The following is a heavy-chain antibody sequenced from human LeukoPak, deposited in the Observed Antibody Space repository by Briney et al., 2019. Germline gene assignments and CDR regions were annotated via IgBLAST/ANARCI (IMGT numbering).Heavy chain of an antibody. J-gene: IGHJ4*02. CDR3: ARAGALRPDY. V-gene: IGHV3-23*01. CDR2: ISGSGGST. Sequence: AGGSLRLSCAASGFTFSSYAMSWVRQAPGKGLEWVSAISGSGGSTHYADSVKGRFTISRDNSKNTLYLQMNSLRAEDTAVYYCARAGALRPDYWGQGTLVTVSS. CDR1: GFTFSSYA.